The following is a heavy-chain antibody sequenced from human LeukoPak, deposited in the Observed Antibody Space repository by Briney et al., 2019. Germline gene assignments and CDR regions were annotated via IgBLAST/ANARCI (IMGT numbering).Heavy chain of an antibody. V-gene: IGHV1-2*02. J-gene: IGHJ5*02. Sequence: ASVKVSCKASGYTFTGYDMHWVRQAPGQGLEWMGWINPNSGGTNYAQKFQGRVTMTRDTSISTAYMELSRLRSDDTAVYYCARGFHSSSWFGGNWFDPWGQGTLVTVSS. CDR1: GYTFTGYD. CDR2: INPNSGGT. CDR3: ARGFHSSSWFGGNWFDP. D-gene: IGHD6-13*01.